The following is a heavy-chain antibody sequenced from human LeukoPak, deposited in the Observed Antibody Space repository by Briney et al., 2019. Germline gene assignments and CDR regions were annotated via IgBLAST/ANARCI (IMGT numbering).Heavy chain of an antibody. Sequence: PSETLSLTCTVSGGSISSSSYYWGWIRQPPGKGLEWIGSIYYSGSTYYNPSLKSRVTISVDTSKNQFSLKLSSVTAADTAVYYCARAWALDYGGTHDAFDIWGQGTMVTVSS. CDR3: ARAWALDYGGTHDAFDI. J-gene: IGHJ3*02. CDR2: IYYSGST. V-gene: IGHV4-39*07. CDR1: GGSISSSSYY. D-gene: IGHD4-23*01.